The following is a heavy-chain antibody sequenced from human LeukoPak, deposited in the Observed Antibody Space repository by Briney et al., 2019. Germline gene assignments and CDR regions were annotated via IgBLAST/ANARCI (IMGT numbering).Heavy chain of an antibody. CDR3: ANARIQLWLIWFDP. CDR1: GFTFSSYG. V-gene: IGHV3-30*18. J-gene: IGHJ5*02. D-gene: IGHD5-18*01. Sequence: QTGGSLRLSCAASGFTFSSYGMHWVRQAPGKGLEWVAVISYDGSNKYYADSVKGRFTIFRDNSKNTLYLQMNSLRAEDTAVYYCANARIQLWLIWFDPWGQGTLVTVSS. CDR2: ISYDGSNK.